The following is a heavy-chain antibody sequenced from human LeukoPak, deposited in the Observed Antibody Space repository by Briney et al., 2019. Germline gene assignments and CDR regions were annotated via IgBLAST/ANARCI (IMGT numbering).Heavy chain of an antibody. J-gene: IGHJ4*02. CDR2: IRSKAYGGTT. Sequence: GGSLRLSCTASGFTFGNYAMNWFRQAPGKGLEWVGFIRSKAYGGTTEYAASVKGRFTISRDDSKSIAYLQMNSLKTEDTAVYYCTGGYSSMLFYFDYSGQGTLVTVSS. D-gene: IGHD6-13*01. CDR3: TGGYSSMLFYFDY. CDR1: GFTFGNYA. V-gene: IGHV3-49*03.